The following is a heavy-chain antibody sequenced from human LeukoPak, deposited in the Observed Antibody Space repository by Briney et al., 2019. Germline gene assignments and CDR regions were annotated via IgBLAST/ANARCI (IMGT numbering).Heavy chain of an antibody. CDR3: ARDMHYYDSSGYSDY. V-gene: IGHV3-30-3*01. Sequence: PGGSLRFSCAASGFTVSSNYMMWVRQDPGKGLEWVAVISYDGSNKYYADSVKGRFTISRDNSKNTLYLQMNSLRAEDTAVYYCARDMHYYDSSGYSDYWGQGTLVTVSS. CDR1: GFTVSSNY. CDR2: ISYDGSNK. J-gene: IGHJ4*02. D-gene: IGHD3-22*01.